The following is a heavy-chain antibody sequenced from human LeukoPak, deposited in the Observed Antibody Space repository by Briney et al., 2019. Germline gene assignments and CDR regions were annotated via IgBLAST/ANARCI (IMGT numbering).Heavy chain of an antibody. Sequence: KTSETLSLTCTVSGGSISSYYWTWIRQPAGKGLEWIGRIYSSGNTNYNPSLNSRVTISLDLSKNQFSLKLSSVTAADTAVYYCARDLGYGYYFYYYLDVWGKGATVTVSS. V-gene: IGHV4-4*07. CDR1: GGSISSYY. J-gene: IGHJ6*03. CDR2: IYSSGNT. CDR3: ARDLGYGYYFYYYLDV. D-gene: IGHD5-18*01.